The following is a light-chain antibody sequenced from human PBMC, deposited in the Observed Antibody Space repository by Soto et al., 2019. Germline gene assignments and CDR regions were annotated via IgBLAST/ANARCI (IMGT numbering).Light chain of an antibody. J-gene: IGKJ5*01. Sequence: EIVLTQSPGTLSLSPGERATLSCRASQSVSSSRLAWYRQKPGQAPRPLIYGASSRATGIPDRFSGSGSGTDFTLTISILEPEDFAVYYCQQRSTWPTCGQGTRLEIK. CDR3: QQRSTWPT. CDR2: GAS. CDR1: QSVSSSR. V-gene: IGKV3D-20*02.